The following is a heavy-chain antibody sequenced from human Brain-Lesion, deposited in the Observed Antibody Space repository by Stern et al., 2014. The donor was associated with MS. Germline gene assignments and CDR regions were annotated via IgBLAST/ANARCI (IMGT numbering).Heavy chain of an antibody. Sequence: QLVESGPGLVKPSETLSLTCTVAGGSVSSTSYAWAWIRQPPGKGLEWIGTIYYRGNTYYSPSLKSRITIYLDTSKNQFSLQLRSVTAADTAVYYCAGEEDIRYCSGGSCTGNWFDPWGQGTLVTVSS. CDR1: GGSVSSTSYA. J-gene: IGHJ5*02. V-gene: IGHV4-39*01. CDR2: IYYRGNT. D-gene: IGHD2-15*01. CDR3: AGEEDIRYCSGGSCTGNWFDP.